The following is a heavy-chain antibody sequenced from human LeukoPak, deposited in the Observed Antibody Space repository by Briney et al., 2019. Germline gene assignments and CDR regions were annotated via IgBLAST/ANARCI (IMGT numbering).Heavy chain of an antibody. CDR1: GFTFSNYG. V-gene: IGHV3-30*02. CDR3: AKALVLTVAGTYYVDH. J-gene: IGHJ4*02. D-gene: IGHD6-19*01. CDR2: IRFDESRT. Sequence: GGSLRLSCAASGFTFSNYGMHWVRQAPGKGLEWVAFIRFDESRTFYGDSVKGRFIISRDNSENTLFLHVHSLRPEDTAVYYCAKALVLTVAGTYYVDHWGQGTLVTVSS.